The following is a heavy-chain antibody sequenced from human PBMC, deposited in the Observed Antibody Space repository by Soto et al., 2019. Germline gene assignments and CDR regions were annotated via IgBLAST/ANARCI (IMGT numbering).Heavy chain of an antibody. CDR3: ARETVYYDSLTGYSEGDNWFDP. CDR2: ISITGGTT. D-gene: IGHD3-9*01. CDR1: GFSFSSYA. Sequence: GGSLRLSCAASGFSFSSYAMHWVRQAPGKGLEWVSAISITGGTTWYADSVKGRFTISRDNARNSLYLQMNSLRDEDTAVYYCARETVYYDSLTGYSEGDNWFDPWGQGTLVTVSS. J-gene: IGHJ5*02. V-gene: IGHV3-48*02.